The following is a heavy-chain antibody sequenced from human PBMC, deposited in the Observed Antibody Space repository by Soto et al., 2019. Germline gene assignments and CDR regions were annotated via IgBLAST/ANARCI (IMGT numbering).Heavy chain of an antibody. CDR2: IYPSGGT. J-gene: IGHJ6*02. D-gene: IGHD3-16*01. CDR1: GDSCTSGGYY. CDR3: ARDNRLPVTPANVPYGMDV. V-gene: IGHV4-31*03. Sequence: QVHLQESGPGLVNPSQTLSLPSTVSGDSCTSGGYYWGWIRHLPGKGLEWIGVIYPSGGTHYNPSLKNRFTISVDSSKTQFSLKVTSVTAASTAVYYCARDNRLPVTPANVPYGMDVWGQGTTVTVSS.